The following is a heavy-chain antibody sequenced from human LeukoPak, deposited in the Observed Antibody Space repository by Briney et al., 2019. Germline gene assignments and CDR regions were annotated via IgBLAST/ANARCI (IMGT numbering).Heavy chain of an antibody. CDR2: ISGGGGST. CDR3: AKRSGMFSSSGWSYYFDY. Sequence: GGSLRLSCAASGFTFSSYAMSWVRQAPGKGLEWVSAISGGGGSTYYADSVKGRFTISRDNSKNTLYLQMNSLRAEDTAVYYCAKRSGMFSSSGWSYYFDYWGQGTLVTVSS. CDR1: GFTFSSYA. D-gene: IGHD6-19*01. V-gene: IGHV3-23*01. J-gene: IGHJ4*02.